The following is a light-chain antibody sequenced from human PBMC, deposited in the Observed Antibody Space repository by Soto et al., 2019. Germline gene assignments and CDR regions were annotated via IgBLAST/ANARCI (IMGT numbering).Light chain of an antibody. CDR2: EDS. V-gene: IGLV2-23*01. Sequence: QSALTQPASVSGSPGQSITISCTGTSSDFVSYNLVSWYQQHPGKAPKLMIYEDSKRPSGVSNRFSGSKSGNTASLTISGLQAEDEADYYCCSYAGSVVFGGGTKLIVL. CDR1: SSDFVSYNL. CDR3: CSYAGSVV. J-gene: IGLJ2*01.